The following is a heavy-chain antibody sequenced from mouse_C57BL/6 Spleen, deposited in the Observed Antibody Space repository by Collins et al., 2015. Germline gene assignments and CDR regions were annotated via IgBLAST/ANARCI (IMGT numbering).Heavy chain of an antibody. CDR3: TMELLRLIYTMDY. CDR2: IHPSDSDT. V-gene: IGHV1-74*01. D-gene: IGHD3-2*02. J-gene: IGHJ4*01. CDR1: GYTFTRYW. Sequence: QVQLQQPGAELVKPGASVKVSCKASGYTFTRYWMHWVKQRPGQGLEWIGRIHPSDSDTNYNQKFKDKAILTVDKSSSTAYMQLSSLTSEDSAVYYCTMELLRLIYTMDYWGQGTSVTASS.